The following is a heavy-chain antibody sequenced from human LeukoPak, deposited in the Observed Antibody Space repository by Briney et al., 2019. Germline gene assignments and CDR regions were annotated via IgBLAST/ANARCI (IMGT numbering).Heavy chain of an antibody. CDR3: AGRRSSGWYAY. D-gene: IGHD6-19*01. V-gene: IGHV3-53*01. J-gene: IGHJ4*02. Sequence: GGSLRLSCATSGFTVSSNYMSWVRQAPGKGLEWVSVIYDSGTTYYADSVRGRFLIFRDTSKNTVDLQMNSLRVEDTAVYYCAGRRSSGWYAYWGQGTLVTVSS. CDR1: GFTVSSNY. CDR2: IYDSGTT.